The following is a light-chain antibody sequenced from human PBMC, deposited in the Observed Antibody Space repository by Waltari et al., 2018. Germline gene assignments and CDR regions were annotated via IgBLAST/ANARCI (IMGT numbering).Light chain of an antibody. Sequence: QSVLTQPPSASGTPGQRVTLSCSRCNSHIGSNTLNWYQQVPGTAPKLLIYSNDQRPSGVPDRFSGSKSGTSASLAISGLQSEDEADYYCATWDDRLTGVVFGGGTKVTVL. CDR1: NSHIGSNT. V-gene: IGLV1-44*01. J-gene: IGLJ2*01. CDR3: ATWDDRLTGVV. CDR2: SND.